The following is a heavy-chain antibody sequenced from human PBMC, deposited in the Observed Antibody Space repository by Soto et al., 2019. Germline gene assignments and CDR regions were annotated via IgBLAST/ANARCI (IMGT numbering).Heavy chain of an antibody. J-gene: IGHJ6*02. CDR1: GFTFSDYG. CDR3: ARERRFLEWSVSYGMDV. CDR2: IWYDGRNE. V-gene: IGHV3-33*01. Sequence: QVQLVESGGGVVQPGRSLRLSCAASGFTFSDYGMHWVRQAPGKGLEWVAMIWYDGRNENYADSVKGRFTISRDNAKSTLYLQMNSLRAEDTAVYYCARERRFLEWSVSYGMDVWGQGTTVTVSS. D-gene: IGHD3-3*01.